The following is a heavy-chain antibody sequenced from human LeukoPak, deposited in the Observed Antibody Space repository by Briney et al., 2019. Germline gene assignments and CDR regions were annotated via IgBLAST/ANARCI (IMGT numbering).Heavy chain of an antibody. V-gene: IGHV3-13*01. CDR1: GFTFRNCD. CDR2: TATTGVT. J-gene: IGHJ3*02. CDR3: AREMSGGYWAFDI. Sequence: GGSLRLSCAASGFTFRNCDMHWFRQRPGKGLEWVSVTATTGVTSYADSVKGRFTVSRANVRNSLYLQMNSLRAEDTAVYYCAREMSGGYWAFDIWGQGTVVTVSS. D-gene: IGHD2-15*01.